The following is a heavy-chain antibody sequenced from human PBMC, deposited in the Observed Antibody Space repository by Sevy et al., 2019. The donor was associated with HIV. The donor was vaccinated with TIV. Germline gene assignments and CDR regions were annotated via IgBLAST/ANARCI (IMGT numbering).Heavy chain of an antibody. CDR1: GYSISSDYY. CDR2: IYHSGYS. CDR3: ARGGPIQHQLDYFDS. Sequence: SETLSLTCAVSGYSISSDYYWGWIRQPPGKGLEWIGSIYHSGYSYYNPSLKSRVTTSVDTSKNQFSLRLTSVTAADTAIYYCARGGPIQHQLDYFDSWGQGTLVTVSS. V-gene: IGHV4-38-2*01. J-gene: IGHJ4*02. D-gene: IGHD2-2*01.